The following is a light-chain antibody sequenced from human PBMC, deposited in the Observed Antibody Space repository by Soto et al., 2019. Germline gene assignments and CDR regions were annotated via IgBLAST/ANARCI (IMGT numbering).Light chain of an antibody. V-gene: IGKV1-5*01. CDR3: QQYNSYWT. Sequence: IQMTQSPSTLSASVGARVTITFRASQSISTWLAWYQQKPGKVPKVLIYDASNLQSGVPSRFSGSGSGTDFTLTISSLQPDDFATYYCQQYNSYWTFGQGTKVDIK. J-gene: IGKJ1*01. CDR1: QSISTW. CDR2: DAS.